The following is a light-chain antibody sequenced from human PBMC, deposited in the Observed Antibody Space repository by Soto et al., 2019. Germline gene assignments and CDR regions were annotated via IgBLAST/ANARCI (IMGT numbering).Light chain of an antibody. CDR1: SSDVGGYNY. CDR3: SSYTSRSTLV. Sequence: QSVLTQPASVSGSPGQSITISCTGTSSDVGGYNYVSWYQQHPGKAPKLMIYEVTNRPSGVSNRFSGSKSGNTASLTISGLQAEDEADYYCSSYTSRSTLVVGTRNKVTVL. V-gene: IGLV2-14*01. J-gene: IGLJ1*01. CDR2: EVT.